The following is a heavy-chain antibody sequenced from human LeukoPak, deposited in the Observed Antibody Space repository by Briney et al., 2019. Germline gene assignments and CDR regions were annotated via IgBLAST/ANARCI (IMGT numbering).Heavy chain of an antibody. Sequence: SETLSLTCTVSGGSISSYYWSWIRQPPGKGLEWIGNIYYGGSTNYNPSLKSRVTISVGTSKNQFSLKLSSVTAADTAVYYCTRGSIAYYYMDVWGKGTTVTISS. CDR1: GGSISSYY. V-gene: IGHV4-59*01. J-gene: IGHJ6*03. D-gene: IGHD3-22*01. CDR3: TRGSIAYYYMDV. CDR2: IYYGGST.